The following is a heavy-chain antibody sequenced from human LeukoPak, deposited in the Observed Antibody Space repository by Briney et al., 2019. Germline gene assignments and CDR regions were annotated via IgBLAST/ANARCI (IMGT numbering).Heavy chain of an antibody. V-gene: IGHV4-34*01. CDR1: GGSFSGYY. CDR2: INHSGST. CDR3: ARGGPRYCSGGSCYFGY. J-gene: IGHJ4*02. D-gene: IGHD2-15*01. Sequence: SETLSLTCAVYGGSFSGYYWSWIRQPPGKGLEWIGEINHSGSTNYNPSLKSRVTISVDTSKNQFSLKLSSVAAADTAVYYCARGGPRYCSGGSCYFGYWGQGTLVTVSS.